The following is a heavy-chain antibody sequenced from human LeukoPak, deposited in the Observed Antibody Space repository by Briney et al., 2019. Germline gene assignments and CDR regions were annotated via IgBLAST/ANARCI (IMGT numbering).Heavy chain of an antibody. CDR1: GFTFSSYG. CDR3: ARGRYSSGQQTDY. Sequence: GGSLRLSCAASGFTFSSYGMHWVRQAPGKGLEWVAVIWYDGSNKYYADSVKGRFTISRDNSKNTLYLQMNSLRAEDTAVYYCARGRYSSGQQTDYWGQGTPVTVSS. V-gene: IGHV3-33*01. J-gene: IGHJ4*02. CDR2: IWYDGSNK. D-gene: IGHD6-19*01.